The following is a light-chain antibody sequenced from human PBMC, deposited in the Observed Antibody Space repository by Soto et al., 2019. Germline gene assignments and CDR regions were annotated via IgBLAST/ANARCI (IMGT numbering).Light chain of an antibody. CDR3: QQYNTYWT. CDR2: DAS. Sequence: DIQMAQNPPTLSASVGNRDTITCRASQSISTWLAWYQQKPGKAPKLLIYDASSLESGVSSRFSGSGSGTEFTLTISSLQPDDSATYYCQQYNTYWTFGQGTNVEIK. CDR1: QSISTW. V-gene: IGKV1-5*01. J-gene: IGKJ1*01.